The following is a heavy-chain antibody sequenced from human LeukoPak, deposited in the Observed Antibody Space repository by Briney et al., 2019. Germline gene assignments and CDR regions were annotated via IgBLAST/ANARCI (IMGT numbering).Heavy chain of an antibody. Sequence: GGSLRLSCAASGFTFSSYWMSWVRQAPGKGLEWVSAISGSGGSTYYADSVKGRFTISRDNSKNTLYLQMNSLRAEDTAVYYCAKGSVNFVSVLSHWGQGTLVTVSS. V-gene: IGHV3-23*01. J-gene: IGHJ4*02. CDR2: ISGSGGST. CDR1: GFTFSSYW. D-gene: IGHD3-10*01. CDR3: AKGSVNFVSVLSH.